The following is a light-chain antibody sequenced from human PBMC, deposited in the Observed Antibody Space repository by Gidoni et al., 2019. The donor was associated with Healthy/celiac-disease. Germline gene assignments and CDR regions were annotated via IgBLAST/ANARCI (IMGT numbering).Light chain of an antibody. CDR3: QQYGSSST. CDR2: GAS. V-gene: IGKV3-20*01. Sequence: EIVLTQSPGTLSLSPGERSTLSCRASQSVSSSYLAWYQQKPGQAHRLLIYGASSRATGIPDRFSGSGSGTDFTLTISRLETEDFAVYYCQQYGSSSTFGQWTKLEIK. J-gene: IGKJ2*01. CDR1: QSVSSSY.